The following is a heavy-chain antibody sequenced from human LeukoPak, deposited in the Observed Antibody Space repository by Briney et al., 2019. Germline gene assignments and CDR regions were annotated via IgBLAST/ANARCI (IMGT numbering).Heavy chain of an antibody. Sequence: PGGSLRLSCAASGFTFSKYAMTWVRQAPRKGLEWVSVISVSGGSTNYADSVKGRFTISRDNSKNTLYLQMNSLRAEDTAVYYCAKSNYFDSGGYYFFDYWGQGTLVTVSS. CDR3: AKSNYFDSGGYYFFDY. D-gene: IGHD3-22*01. V-gene: IGHV3-23*01. J-gene: IGHJ4*02. CDR2: ISVSGGST. CDR1: GFTFSKYA.